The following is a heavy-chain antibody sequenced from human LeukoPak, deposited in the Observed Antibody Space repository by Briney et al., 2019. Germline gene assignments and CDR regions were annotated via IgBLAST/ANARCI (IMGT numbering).Heavy chain of an antibody. D-gene: IGHD3-22*01. CDR3: ARDLAGYDSSGYASDY. J-gene: IGHJ4*02. Sequence: ASVKVSCKASGYTFTSYGIRWVRQAPGQGLEWMGWISAYNGNTNYAQKLQGRVTMTTDTSTSTAYMELRSLRSDDTAVYYCARDLAGYDSSGYASDYWGQGTLVTVSS. V-gene: IGHV1-18*01. CDR2: ISAYNGNT. CDR1: GYTFTSYG.